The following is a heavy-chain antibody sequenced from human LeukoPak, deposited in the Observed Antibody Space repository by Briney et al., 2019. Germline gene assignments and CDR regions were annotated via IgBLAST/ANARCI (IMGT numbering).Heavy chain of an antibody. D-gene: IGHD5-18*01. CDR3: AKGSGYSYGRYYFDY. Sequence: PGGSLRLFCAASGFTFSSYAIGGVRQAPGKGLEWVSAITASGVNTYYADSVKGRFTISRDNSKNTLYLQVNSLRAEDTAVYYCAKGSGYSYGRYYFDYWGQGTLVTVST. CDR2: ITASGVNT. J-gene: IGHJ4*02. CDR1: GFTFSSYA. V-gene: IGHV3-23*01.